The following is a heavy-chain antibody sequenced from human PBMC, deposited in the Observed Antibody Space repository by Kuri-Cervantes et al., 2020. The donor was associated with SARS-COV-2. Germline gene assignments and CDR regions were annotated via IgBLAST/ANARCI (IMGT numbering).Heavy chain of an antibody. D-gene: IGHD3-3*01. J-gene: IGHJ4*02. CDR3: ASQLLEVFDY. CDR1: GFTFSDYY. Sequence: GESLKISCAASGFTFSDYYMSWIRQAPGKGLEWVSYISSSGSTIYYADSVKGRFTISRDNSKNTLYLQMNSLRAEDTAVYYCASQLLEVFDYWGQGTLVTVSS. V-gene: IGHV3-11*04. CDR2: ISSSGSTI.